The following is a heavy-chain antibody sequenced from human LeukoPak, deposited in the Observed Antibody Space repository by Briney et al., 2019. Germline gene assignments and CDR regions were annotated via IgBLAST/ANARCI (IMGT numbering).Heavy chain of an antibody. CDR2: INHSGST. V-gene: IGHV4-34*01. CDR1: GGSFSGYY. Sequence: PSETLSLTCAVYGGSFSGYYWSWIRQPPGKGLEWIGEINHSGSTNYNPSLKSRVTISVETSKNQFSLKLSSVTAADTAVYYCARRLVRGKFDYWGQGTLVTVSS. D-gene: IGHD3-10*01. CDR3: ARRLVRGKFDY. J-gene: IGHJ4*02.